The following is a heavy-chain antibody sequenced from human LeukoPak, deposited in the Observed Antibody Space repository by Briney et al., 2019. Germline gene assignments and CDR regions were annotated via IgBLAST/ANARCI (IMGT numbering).Heavy chain of an antibody. J-gene: IGHJ4*02. CDR1: GFTFSSYS. CDR3: ARRHDYSNYPDY. V-gene: IGHV3-21*01. CDR2: ISSSSSYI. Sequence: PGGSLRLSCAASGFTFSSYSMNWVRLAPGKGLEWVSSISSSSSYIYYADSVKGRFTISRDNAKNSLYLQMNSLRAEDTAVYYCARRHDYSNYPDYWGQGTLVTVSS. D-gene: IGHD4-11*01.